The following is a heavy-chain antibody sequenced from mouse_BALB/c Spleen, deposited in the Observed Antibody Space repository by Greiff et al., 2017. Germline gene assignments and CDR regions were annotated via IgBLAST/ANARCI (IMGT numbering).Heavy chain of an antibody. CDR3: ARHSAHYYGSYAMDY. CDR2: IWSDGST. D-gene: IGHD1-2*01. CDR1: GFSLTSYG. V-gene: IGHV2-6-2*01. J-gene: IGHJ4*01. Sequence: QVQLQQSGPDLVAPSQSLSITCTVSGFSLTSYGVHWVRQPPGKGLEWLVVIWSDGSTTYNSALKSRLSISKDNSKSQVFLKMNSLQTDDTAMYYGARHSAHYYGSYAMDYWGQGTAVTVSA.